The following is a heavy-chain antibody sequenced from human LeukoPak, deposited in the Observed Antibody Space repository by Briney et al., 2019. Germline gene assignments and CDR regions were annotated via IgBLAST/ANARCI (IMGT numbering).Heavy chain of an antibody. V-gene: IGHV3-48*01. CDR2: ISSTSSII. D-gene: IGHD3-9*01. CDR3: AKAQRYFDWLLD. CDR1: GFTFSTYS. J-gene: IGHJ4*02. Sequence: GGSLRLSCAASGFTFSTYSMNWVRQAPGKGLEWVSYISSTSSIIYYADSVKGRFSISRDNSKNTLYLQMNSLRAEDTAVYYCAKAQRYFDWLLDWGQGTLVTVSS.